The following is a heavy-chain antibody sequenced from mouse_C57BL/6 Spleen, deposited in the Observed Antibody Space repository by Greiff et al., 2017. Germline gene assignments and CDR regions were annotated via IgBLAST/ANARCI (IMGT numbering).Heavy chain of an antibody. J-gene: IGHJ4*01. CDR2: ISSGSSTI. CDR3: AKDGSPDYYAMDY. V-gene: IGHV5-17*01. D-gene: IGHD2-3*01. CDR1: GFTFSDYG. Sequence: EVQLVESGGGLVKPGGSLKLSCAASGFTFSDYGMHWVRQAPEKGLEWVAYISSGSSTIYYADTVKGRFTISRDNAKNTLFLQMTSLRSEDTAMYYCAKDGSPDYYAMDYWGQGTSVTVSS.